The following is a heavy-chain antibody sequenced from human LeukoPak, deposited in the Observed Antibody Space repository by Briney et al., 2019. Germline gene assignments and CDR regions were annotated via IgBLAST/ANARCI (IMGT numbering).Heavy chain of an antibody. V-gene: IGHV4-34*01. Sequence: SETLSLTCAVYGGSFSGYYWSWIRQPPGKGLEWIGEINHSGSTNYNPSLKSRVTISVDTSKNQFSLKLSSVTAADTAVYYCARDSTVTRKIDYWGQGTLVTVS. CDR2: INHSGST. D-gene: IGHD4-17*01. J-gene: IGHJ4*02. CDR3: ARDSTVTRKIDY. CDR1: GGSFSGYY.